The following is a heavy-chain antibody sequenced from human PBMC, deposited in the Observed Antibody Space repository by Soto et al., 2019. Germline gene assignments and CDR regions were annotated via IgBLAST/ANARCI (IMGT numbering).Heavy chain of an antibody. Sequence: SETLSLTCTVSGGSISSGGYYWSWIRQHPGKGLEWIGYIYYSGSTYYNPSLKSRVTISVDTSKNQFSLKLSSVTAADTAVYYCARGLNYYDSSGPWYFDYWGQGTLVTVSS. V-gene: IGHV4-31*03. J-gene: IGHJ4*02. CDR1: GGSISSGGYY. CDR3: ARGLNYYDSSGPWYFDY. CDR2: IYYSGST. D-gene: IGHD3-22*01.